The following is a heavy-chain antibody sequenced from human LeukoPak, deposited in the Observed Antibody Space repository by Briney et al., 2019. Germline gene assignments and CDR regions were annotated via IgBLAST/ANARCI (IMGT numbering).Heavy chain of an antibody. CDR3: ARDPGLIYYYYYMDV. CDR2: INPNSGGT. D-gene: IGHD3-16*01. CDR1: GHTFTGYY. V-gene: IGHV1-2*02. Sequence: ASVKVSCKASGHTFTGYYMHWVRQAPGQGLEWMGWINPNSGGTNYAQKFQGRVTMTRDTSISTAYMELSRLRSDDTAVYYCARDPGLIYYYYYMDVWGKGTTVTVSS. J-gene: IGHJ6*03.